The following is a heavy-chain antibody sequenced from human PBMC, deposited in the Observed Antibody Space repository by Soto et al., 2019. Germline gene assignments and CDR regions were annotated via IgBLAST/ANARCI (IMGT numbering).Heavy chain of an antibody. J-gene: IGHJ6*03. CDR1: DFTFSNFW. CDR3: ARVGYCSGGSCTYYYYYYMDV. D-gene: IGHD2-15*01. Sequence: EVQLVESGGGWVRQGGTLGLSCAASDFTFSNFWWSWFRQAPGKGLRWVANIKQDGSENYYLDSVKGRFTTSRDNAKNSLYLQMNSLRAEDTAVYYCARVGYCSGGSCTYYYYYYMDVWGKGTTVTVSS. CDR2: IKQDGSEN. V-gene: IGHV3-7*01.